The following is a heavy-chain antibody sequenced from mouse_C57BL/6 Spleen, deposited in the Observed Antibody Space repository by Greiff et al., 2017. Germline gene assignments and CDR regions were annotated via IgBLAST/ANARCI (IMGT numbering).Heavy chain of an antibody. CDR1: GYTFTDYY. V-gene: IGHV1-26*01. CDR2: INPNNGGT. J-gene: IGHJ4*01. CDR3: ARDVATGSMDY. D-gene: IGHD1-1*01. Sequence: VQLQQSGPELVKPGASVKISCKASGYTFTDYYMNWVKQSHGKSLEWIGDINPNNGGTSFNQKFKGKATLTVDKSSSTAYMELRSLTSEDSAVYYCARDVATGSMDYWGQGTSVTVSS.